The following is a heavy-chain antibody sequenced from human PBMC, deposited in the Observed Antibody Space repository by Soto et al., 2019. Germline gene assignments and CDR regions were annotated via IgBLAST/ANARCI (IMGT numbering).Heavy chain of an antibody. CDR1: GGSFSGYY. CDR3: ARGGCSGGSCYSGHSRTWFDP. J-gene: IGHJ5*02. Sequence: SQTLSLTCAVYGGSFSGYYWSWIRQPPGKGLEWIGEINHSGSTNYNPSLKSRVTISVDTSKNQFSLKLSSVTAADTAVYYCARGGCSGGSCYSGHSRTWFDPWGQGTLVTVSS. CDR2: INHSGST. D-gene: IGHD2-15*01. V-gene: IGHV4-34*01.